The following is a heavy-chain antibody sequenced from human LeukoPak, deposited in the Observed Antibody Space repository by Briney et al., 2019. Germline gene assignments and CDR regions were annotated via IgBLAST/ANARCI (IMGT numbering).Heavy chain of an antibody. CDR3: ARLFSVVRGVSDY. CDR2: INHSGST. Sequence: PSETLSLTCAVYGGSFSGYYWSWIRQPPGKGLEWIGEINHSGSTNYNPSLKSRVTISVDTSKNQFSLKLSSVTAADTAVYYCARLFSVVRGVSDYWGQGTLVTVSS. CDR1: GGSFSGYY. J-gene: IGHJ4*02. V-gene: IGHV4-34*01. D-gene: IGHD3-10*01.